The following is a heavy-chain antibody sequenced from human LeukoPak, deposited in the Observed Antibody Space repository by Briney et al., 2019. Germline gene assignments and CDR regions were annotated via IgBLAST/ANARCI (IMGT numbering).Heavy chain of an antibody. J-gene: IGHJ4*02. V-gene: IGHV1-18*01. CDR1: GYTFTSYG. CDR2: ISTYNGNT. D-gene: IGHD6-19*01. Sequence: ASVKVSCKASGYTFTSYGISLVRQAPGQGLEWMGWISTYNGNTNYAQKVQGRVTMTTDTSTSTAYMELRSLRSDDTAVYYCARDYSSGWPNFDYWGQGTLVTVSS. CDR3: ARDYSSGWPNFDY.